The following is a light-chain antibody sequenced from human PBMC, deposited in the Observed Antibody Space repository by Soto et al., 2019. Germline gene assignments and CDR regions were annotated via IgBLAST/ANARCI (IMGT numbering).Light chain of an antibody. V-gene: IGKV3-11*01. J-gene: IGKJ2*01. Sequence: EIVLTQSPATLSLSPGERATLSCRASQSVSTSLAWYQQNLGQAPRLLIYDASSRATGIPARFSGSGSGTDFTLTISSLEPEDFAVYYCQQRSFWPRTFGRGTKLEIK. CDR2: DAS. CDR3: QQRSFWPRT. CDR1: QSVSTS.